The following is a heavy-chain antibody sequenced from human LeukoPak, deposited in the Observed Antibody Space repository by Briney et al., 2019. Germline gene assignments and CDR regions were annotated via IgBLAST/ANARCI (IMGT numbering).Heavy chain of an antibody. CDR3: ASQNYYDSSGYFDY. D-gene: IGHD3-22*01. CDR2: IYPGDSDT. V-gene: IGHV5-51*01. J-gene: IGHJ4*02. CDR1: GYSFTSYW. Sequence: GESLQISCKGSGYSFTSYWIGWVRQLPGKGLEWMGIIYPGDSDTRYSPSFQGQVTISADKSISTAYLQWSSLKASDTAMYYCASQNYYDSSGYFDYWGQGTLVTVSS.